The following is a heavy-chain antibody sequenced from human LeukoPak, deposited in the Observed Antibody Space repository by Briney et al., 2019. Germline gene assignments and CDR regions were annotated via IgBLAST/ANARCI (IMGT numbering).Heavy chain of an antibody. CDR1: GYTFTGYY. D-gene: IGHD6-13*01. CDR3: ARGTAGYSSSWYGY. V-gene: IGHV1-2*02. Sequence: GASVTVSCKASGYTFTGYYMHWVRQAPGQGLEWMGWINPNSGGTNYAQKFQGRVTMTRDTSISTAYMELSRLRSDDTAVYYCARGTAGYSSSWYGYWGQGTLVTVSS. CDR2: INPNSGGT. J-gene: IGHJ4*02.